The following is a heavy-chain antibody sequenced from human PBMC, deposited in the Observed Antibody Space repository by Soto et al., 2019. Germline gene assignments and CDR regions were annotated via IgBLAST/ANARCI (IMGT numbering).Heavy chain of an antibody. Sequence: ASVEVCCKASGYTFINHGISWVRQAPGQGLEWMGWVSGSNGKTKYAQKFQGRVTMTRETSTSTAHMELRNLTSDDTAVYFCARDFYPLAYYFDPWGQGTLVTVSS. J-gene: IGHJ4*02. CDR1: GYTFINHG. CDR2: VSGSNGKT. V-gene: IGHV1-18*04. CDR3: ARDFYPLAYYFDP.